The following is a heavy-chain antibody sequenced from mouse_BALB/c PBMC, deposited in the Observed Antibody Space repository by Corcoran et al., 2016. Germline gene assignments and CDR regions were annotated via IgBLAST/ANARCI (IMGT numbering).Heavy chain of an antibody. CDR2: INTYTGEP. J-gene: IGHJ4*01. CDR3: AREPRAMDY. Sequence: QIQLVQSGPELKNPGETVKSSCKASGYTFTNYGMNWVKQAPGKGLKWMGWINTYTGEPTYADDFKGRFAFSLETSASTAYLQINNLKNEDTATYFCAREPRAMDYWGQGTSVTVSS. V-gene: IGHV9-3-1*01. CDR1: GYTFTNYG.